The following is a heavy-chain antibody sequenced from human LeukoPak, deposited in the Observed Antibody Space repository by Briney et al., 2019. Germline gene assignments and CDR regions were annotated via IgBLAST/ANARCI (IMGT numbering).Heavy chain of an antibody. CDR3: ATALASIVGATPLYY. CDR2: IKQDGGQK. D-gene: IGHD1-26*01. Sequence: GGSLRLSCAASGFSFTNYWMSWVRQAPGEGLEWVANIKQDGGQKYYMDSVKGRFTISRDNAKNSVYLQMNSLRLEDTAVYYCATALASIVGATPLYYWGQGTLVTVSS. J-gene: IGHJ4*02. V-gene: IGHV3-7*05. CDR1: GFSFTNYW.